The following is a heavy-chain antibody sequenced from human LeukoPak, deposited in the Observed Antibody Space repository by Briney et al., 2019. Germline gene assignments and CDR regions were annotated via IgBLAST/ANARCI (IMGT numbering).Heavy chain of an antibody. CDR3: ARRASNGATIVKHAFDI. CDR1: GGSISSSDYF. V-gene: IGHV4-39*01. D-gene: IGHD3-16*02. CDR2: VSHNGNT. J-gene: IGHJ3*02. Sequence: SETLSLTCSVSGGSISSSDYFWGWIRQPPGQGLEWIGSVSHNGNTYYGPSLKSRVTISVDTSQNQFSLKLSSVTAADTAIYYCARRASNGATIVKHAFDIWGQGTMVTVSS.